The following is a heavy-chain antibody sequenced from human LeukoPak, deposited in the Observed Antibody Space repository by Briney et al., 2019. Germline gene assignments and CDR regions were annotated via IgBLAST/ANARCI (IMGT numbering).Heavy chain of an antibody. CDR3: VWQQSSPGGAY. CDR2: INSDGSST. V-gene: IGHV3-74*01. J-gene: IGHJ4*02. D-gene: IGHD6-13*01. CDR1: GGSISSSSYY. Sequence: ETLSLTSTVSGGSISSSSYYWGWVRQAPGKGLVWVSRINSDGSSTSYADSVKGRFTISRDNAKNTLYLQMNSLRAEDTAVYYCVWQQSSPGGAYWGQGTLVTVSS.